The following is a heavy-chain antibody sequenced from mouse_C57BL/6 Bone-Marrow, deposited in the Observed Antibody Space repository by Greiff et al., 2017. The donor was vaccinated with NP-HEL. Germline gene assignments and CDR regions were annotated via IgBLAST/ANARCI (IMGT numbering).Heavy chain of an antibody. CDR1: EYEFPSHD. CDR2: ITSDGGST. V-gene: IGHV5-2*01. CDR3: ARQHYAMDY. J-gene: IGHJ4*01. Sequence: VQLQQSGGGLVQPGESLKLSCESNEYEFPSHDMSWVRKTPEQRLELVAAITSDGGSTYYPDTMERRFIVTRDKTKKTLYRQMSSLRSESTALYYCARQHYAMDYWGQGTSVTVSS.